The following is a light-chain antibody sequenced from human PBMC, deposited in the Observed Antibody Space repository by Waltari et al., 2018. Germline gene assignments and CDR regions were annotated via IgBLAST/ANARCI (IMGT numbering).Light chain of an antibody. CDR2: WAS. J-gene: IGKJ2*01. V-gene: IGKV4-1*01. Sequence: DIVMTQSPDSLPVSLGERATTNCKSRQTVLYSSKNKNCLAWYQQKPGQPPKLLIYWASTRESGVPDRFSGSGSGTDFTLTISSLQAEDVAVYYCQQYYTTPYTFGQGTKLEIK. CDR3: QQYYTTPYT. CDR1: QTVLYSSKNKNC.